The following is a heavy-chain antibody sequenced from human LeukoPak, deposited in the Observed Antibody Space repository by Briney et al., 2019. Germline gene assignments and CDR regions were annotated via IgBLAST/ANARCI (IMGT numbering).Heavy chain of an antibody. CDR3: ARAGMVRGVHEPFDI. CDR1: GYTFISYG. V-gene: IGHV1-18*01. CDR2: VSAYNGNP. Sequence: SVTVSCKASGYTFISYGISGVRQAPGQGLNGMGWVSAYNGNPNYAEQPQGRVTLTTDTSTSTAYMELRSLRSDDTAVYFCARAGMVRGVHEPFDIGGQGTMVTVSS. J-gene: IGHJ3*02. D-gene: IGHD3-10*01.